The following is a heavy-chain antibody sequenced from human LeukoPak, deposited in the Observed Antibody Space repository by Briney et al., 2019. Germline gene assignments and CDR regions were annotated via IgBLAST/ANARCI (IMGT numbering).Heavy chain of an antibody. Sequence: SVKVSCKASGGTFSSYAISWVRQAPGQGLEWMGGIIPIFGTANYAQKFQGRVTITADKSTTTAYMELSTLRSEDTAVYYCARGGFRLGELSFVPGKFLDFWGPGTLVTVSS. CDR2: IIPIFGTA. D-gene: IGHD3-16*02. J-gene: IGHJ4*02. CDR1: GGTFSSYA. CDR3: ARGGFRLGELSFVPGKFLDF. V-gene: IGHV1-69*06.